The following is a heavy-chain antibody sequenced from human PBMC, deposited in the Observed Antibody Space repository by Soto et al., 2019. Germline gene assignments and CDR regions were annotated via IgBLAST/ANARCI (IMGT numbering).Heavy chain of an antibody. CDR3: ARDGGLLTASWHYDL. D-gene: IGHD2-15*01. CDR2: INPRTGST. CDR1: GYSFTNYC. J-gene: IGHJ2*01. Sequence: QVQLVQSGADVKKPGTSVKVSCKAAGYSFTNYCMYWVRQAPGQGLEWMGMINPRTGSTRYAQKFQDRVTLTRDTSTTTVYMELSTLISDDTAGYYCARDGGLLTASWHYDLCGPGTLVTVSS. V-gene: IGHV1-46*01.